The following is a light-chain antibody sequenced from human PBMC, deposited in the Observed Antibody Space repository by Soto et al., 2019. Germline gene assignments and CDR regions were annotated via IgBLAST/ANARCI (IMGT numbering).Light chain of an antibody. CDR3: QQYNKRPPWT. CDR2: GTS. V-gene: IGKV3-15*01. J-gene: IGKJ1*01. Sequence: EIVMTQSPATLSVSPGHRATLSCRASQSVSSNLAWYQQKPGQAPRLLIYGTSTRATGVPARFSGSGSGTEFFLTISGLQSEDSAVYYCQQYNKRPPWTFGQGTKVEIK. CDR1: QSVSSN.